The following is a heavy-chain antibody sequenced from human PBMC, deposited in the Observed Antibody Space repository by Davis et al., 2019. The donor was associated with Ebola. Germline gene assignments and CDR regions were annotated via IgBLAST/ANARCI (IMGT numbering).Heavy chain of an antibody. CDR2: INRDGSST. D-gene: IGHD2-15*01. V-gene: IGHV3-74*01. J-gene: IGHJ4*02. CDR3: ASDCTGGSCYFPLDY. CDR1: GFTFSTSW. Sequence: PGGSLRLSCAASGFTFSTSWMHWVRQAPGKGLVWVSRINRDGSSTSYADSVKGRFTISRDNAKNTLYLQMNSLRAEDTAVYYCASDCTGGSCYFPLDYWGQGTLVTVSS.